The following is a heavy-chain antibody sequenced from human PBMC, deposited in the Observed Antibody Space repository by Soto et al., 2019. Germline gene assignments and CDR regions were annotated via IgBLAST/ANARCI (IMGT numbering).Heavy chain of an antibody. CDR3: TRDRITAAGTFDY. Sequence: PGGSLRLSCAASGFTFGDYAMSWFRQAPGKGLEWVGFIRSKAYGGTTEYDASVKGRFTISRDDFKSIAYLQMNSLKTEDTAVYYFTRDRITAAGTFDYWGQGTLVTVSS. J-gene: IGHJ4*02. CDR2: IRSKAYGGTT. V-gene: IGHV3-49*03. CDR1: GFTFGDYA. D-gene: IGHD6-13*01.